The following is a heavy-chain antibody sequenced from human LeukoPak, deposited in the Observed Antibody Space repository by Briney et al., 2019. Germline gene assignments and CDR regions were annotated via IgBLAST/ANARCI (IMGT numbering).Heavy chain of an antibody. Sequence: GASVKVSCKASGYTFTSNYIHWVRQAPGQGLEWMGMIYPRDGSTSYAQKFQGRVTMTEDTSTDTAYMELSSLRSEDTAVYYCATDPFSGSYIHPWGQGTLVTVSS. V-gene: IGHV1-46*01. J-gene: IGHJ5*02. CDR2: IYPRDGST. D-gene: IGHD1-26*01. CDR1: GYTFTSNY. CDR3: ATDPFSGSYIHP.